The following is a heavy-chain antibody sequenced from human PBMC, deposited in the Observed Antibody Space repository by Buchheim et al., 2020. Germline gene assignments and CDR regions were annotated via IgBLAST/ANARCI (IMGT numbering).Heavy chain of an antibody. J-gene: IGHJ4*02. CDR2: INSDGSST. CDR3: ARGESYYYDSSGYYYDPPFDY. D-gene: IGHD3-22*01. V-gene: IGHV3-74*01. Sequence: EVQLVESGGGLVQPGGSLRLSCAASGFTFSSYWMHWVRQAPGKGLVWVSRINSDGSSTSYADSVKGRFTISRDNAKNTLYLQMNSPRAEDTAVYYCARGESYYYDSSGYYYDPPFDYWGQGTL. CDR1: GFTFSSYW.